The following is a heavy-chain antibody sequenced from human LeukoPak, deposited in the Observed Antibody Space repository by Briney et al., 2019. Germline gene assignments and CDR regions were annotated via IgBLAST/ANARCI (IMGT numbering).Heavy chain of an antibody. D-gene: IGHD2-2*01. V-gene: IGHV4-39*01. CDR3: ARQYQLLLDY. J-gene: IGHJ4*02. CDR1: GGSISSSSYY. Sequence: PSETLSLTCTVSGGSISSSSYYWGWIRQPPGKGLEWIGSIYYSGSTYYNPSLKSRVTISVDTSKNQFSLKLSSVTAADTAVYYCARQYQLLLDYWGQGTLVTVSS. CDR2: IYYSGST.